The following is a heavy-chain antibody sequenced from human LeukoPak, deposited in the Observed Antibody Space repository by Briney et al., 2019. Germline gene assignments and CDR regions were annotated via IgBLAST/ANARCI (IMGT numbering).Heavy chain of an antibody. D-gene: IGHD1-26*01. CDR3: ARLVGTTAAVYFNTYFDY. J-gene: IGHJ4*02. CDR1: GSSFSGYY. CDR2: INHSGST. V-gene: IGHV4-34*01. Sequence: SETLSLTCVVYGSSFSGYYWSWIRQPPGKGLEWIGEINHSGSTNYSPSLKSRVTLSVDTSKNQFSLELRSVTAADTAVFYCARLVGTTAAVYFNTYFDYWGQGTLVTVSS.